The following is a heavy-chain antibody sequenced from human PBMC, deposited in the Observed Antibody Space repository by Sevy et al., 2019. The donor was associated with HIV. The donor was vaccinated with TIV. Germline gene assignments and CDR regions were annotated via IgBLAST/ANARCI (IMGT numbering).Heavy chain of an antibody. CDR2: ISGSGGST. V-gene: IGHV3-23*01. Sequence: GGSLRLSCAASGFTFSSYAMSWVRQAPGKGLEWVSAISGSGGSTYYADSVKGRFTISRDNSKNTLYLQMNSLRAEDTAVYYCASRQPPTVLRFLEWFRSGFDYWGQGTLVTVSS. CDR3: ASRQPPTVLRFLEWFRSGFDY. CDR1: GFTFSSYA. J-gene: IGHJ4*02. D-gene: IGHD3-3*01.